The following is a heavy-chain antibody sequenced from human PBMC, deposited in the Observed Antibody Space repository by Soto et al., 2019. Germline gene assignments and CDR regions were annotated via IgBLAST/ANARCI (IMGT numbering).Heavy chain of an antibody. CDR1: GYTFTSYD. V-gene: IGHV1-8*01. D-gene: IGHD2-8*01. Sequence: QVQLVQSGAEVKKPGASVKVSCKASGYTFTSYDINWVRQATGQGLEWMGWMNPNSGNTGYAQKFQGRVTMTRNTSISTAYMELSSLRSEDTAVYYCATEIYCPNGVCSDNWFDPWGQGTLVTVSS. J-gene: IGHJ5*02. CDR3: ATEIYCPNGVCSDNWFDP. CDR2: MNPNSGNT.